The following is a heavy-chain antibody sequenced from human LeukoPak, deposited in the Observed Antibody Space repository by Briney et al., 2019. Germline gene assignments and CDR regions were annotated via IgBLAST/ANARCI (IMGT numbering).Heavy chain of an antibody. J-gene: IGHJ2*01. V-gene: IGHV1-69*05. CDR3: AKAVVTTTNWYFDL. Sequence: SVKVSCKASGGTFTSHSINWVRQAPGQGLEWVGGLIPRVTSANYAQRFEDTVRITTDESKTTVYLDLSSPTSEDTAVYYCAKAVVTTTNWYFDLWGQGTLVTVSS. CDR2: LIPRVTSA. D-gene: IGHD4-23*01. CDR1: GGTFTSHS.